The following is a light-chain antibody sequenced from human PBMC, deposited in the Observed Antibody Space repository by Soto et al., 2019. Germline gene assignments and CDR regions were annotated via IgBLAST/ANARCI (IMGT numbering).Light chain of an antibody. J-gene: IGKJ1*01. CDR2: GAX. Sequence: EIVRKKSPAALTVSPGERATLSXRVSQSVIINLTWYQQKPGKXTRLVXXGAXTRATVIPARFSGSGSGTEFTLNLSSMQSEDFSGYYCQQYNNMPSWTFGQGTNVDIK. V-gene: IGKV3-15*01. CDR1: QSVIIN. CDR3: QQYNNMPSWT.